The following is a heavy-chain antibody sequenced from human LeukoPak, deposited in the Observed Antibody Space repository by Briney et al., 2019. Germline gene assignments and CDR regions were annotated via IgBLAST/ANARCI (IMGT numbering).Heavy chain of an antibody. CDR1: GFTFNNAW. CDR3: TTDTHCSTIGCRGPNYYYGLDV. CDR2: IKRKNDGGTT. J-gene: IGHJ6*02. Sequence: GGSLRLSCAACGFTFNNAWMRWVRQAQGKGLEWVGRIKRKNDGGTTDYAAPVKGRFTISRDDSKNTVYLEMNSLKTEDTAVYYCTTDTHCSTIGCRGPNYYYGLDVWGQGTTVTVSS. V-gene: IGHV3-15*01. D-gene: IGHD2-2*01.